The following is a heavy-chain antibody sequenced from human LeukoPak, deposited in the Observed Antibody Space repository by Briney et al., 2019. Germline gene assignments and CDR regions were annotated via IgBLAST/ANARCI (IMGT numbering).Heavy chain of an antibody. Sequence: GGSLRLSCTASGFAFSSYWMTWVRQAPGKGLEWVANIKHDGNEKYYVDSVVGRLTISRENAKNSLFLQMNNVRVEDMAVYYCVKGGWIHILDSWGQGTLVTVSS. CDR3: VKGGWIHILDS. V-gene: IGHV3-7*01. CDR1: GFAFSSYW. J-gene: IGHJ4*02. CDR2: IKHDGNEK. D-gene: IGHD5-18*01.